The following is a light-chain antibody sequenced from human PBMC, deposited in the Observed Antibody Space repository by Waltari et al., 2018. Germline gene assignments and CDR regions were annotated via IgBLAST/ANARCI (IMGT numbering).Light chain of an antibody. J-gene: IGLJ2*01. CDR3: NSRDSSGNHLV. CDR1: SLRRYY. Sequence: SSELTQDPAVSVALGQTVRITCQGDSLRRYYASWYQQKPGQAPVRVIYGKNNRPSWIPDRFSGSSSGNTASVTITGSQAEDGADYYCNSRDSSGNHLVFGGGTKLTVL. CDR2: GKN. V-gene: IGLV3-19*01.